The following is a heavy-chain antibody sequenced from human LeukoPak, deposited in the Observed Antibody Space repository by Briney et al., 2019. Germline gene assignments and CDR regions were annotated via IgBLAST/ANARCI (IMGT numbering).Heavy chain of an antibody. D-gene: IGHD3-16*01. J-gene: IGHJ4*02. Sequence: GGSLRLSCAASGFTFSSYRMNWVRQAPGKGLEWVSSISSSSSYIYYADSVKGRFTISRDNAKNSLYLQMNSLRAEDTAVYYCARHVDGGEYFDYWGQGTLVTVSS. V-gene: IGHV3-21*01. CDR1: GFTFSSYR. CDR3: ARHVDGGEYFDY. CDR2: ISSSSSYI.